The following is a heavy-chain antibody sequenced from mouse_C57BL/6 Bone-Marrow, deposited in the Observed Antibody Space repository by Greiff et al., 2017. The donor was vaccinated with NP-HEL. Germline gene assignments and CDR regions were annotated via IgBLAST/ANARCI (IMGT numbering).Heavy chain of an antibody. CDR1: GYTFTSYW. CDR3: ASVSTMVKWFAY. J-gene: IGHJ3*01. D-gene: IGHD2-2*01. Sequence: VQLQQPGAELVRPGTSVKLSCKASGYTFTSYWMHWVKQRPGQGLEWIGVIDPSDSYHNYNQKFKGTATLTVDTASSTAYRQLSSLTYEDSAVYYCASVSTMVKWFAYWGQGTLVTVSA. CDR2: IDPSDSYH. V-gene: IGHV1-59*01.